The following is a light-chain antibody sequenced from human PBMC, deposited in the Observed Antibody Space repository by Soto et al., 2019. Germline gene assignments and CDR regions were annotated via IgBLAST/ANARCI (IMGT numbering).Light chain of an antibody. CDR2: EGS. CDR3: CSYSGSNTLV. V-gene: IGLV2-23*01. Sequence: QSALTQSASVSGSPGQSISISCTGTSTDVGGYNLVSWYQQHPGKAPKLMIHEGSERPSGVSGRFSGSSSGNTASLTISGLQAEDEADYYCCSYSGSNTLVFGGGTKLTVL. CDR1: STDVGGYNL. J-gene: IGLJ2*01.